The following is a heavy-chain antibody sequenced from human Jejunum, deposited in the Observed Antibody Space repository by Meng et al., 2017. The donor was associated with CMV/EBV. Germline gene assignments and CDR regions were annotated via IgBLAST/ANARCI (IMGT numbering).Heavy chain of an antibody. D-gene: IGHD3-10*01. CDR2: IKPDGSEK. V-gene: IGHV3-7*01. CDR1: GFTFSNSW. Sequence: GFTFSNSWMSWARQPPGKGLEWVASIKPDGSEKYYVASVKGRFTISRDNAKISLYLQMNSLQVDDTALYYCAKSKWGVPDPILDSWGQGTLVTVSS. CDR3: AKSKWGVPDPILDS. J-gene: IGHJ4*02.